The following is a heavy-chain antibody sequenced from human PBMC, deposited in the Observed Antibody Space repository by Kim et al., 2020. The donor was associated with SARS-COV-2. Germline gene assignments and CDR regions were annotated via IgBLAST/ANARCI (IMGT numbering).Heavy chain of an antibody. CDR2: ISWNSGSI. Sequence: GGSLRLSCAASGFTFDDYAMHWVRQAPGKGLEWVSGISWNSGSIGYADSVKGRFTISRDNAKNSLYLQMNSLRAEDTALYYCAKGCAPGRIAVAGCFDYWGQGTLVTVSS. CDR3: AKGCAPGRIAVAGCFDY. D-gene: IGHD6-19*01. V-gene: IGHV3-9*01. CDR1: GFTFDDYA. J-gene: IGHJ4*02.